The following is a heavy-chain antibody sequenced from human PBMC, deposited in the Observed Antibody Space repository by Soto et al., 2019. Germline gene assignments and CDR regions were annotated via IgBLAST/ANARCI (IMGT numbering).Heavy chain of an antibody. D-gene: IGHD6-13*01. CDR3: ARWSFYSSSWYGQYNWFDP. CDR1: GFTFSSYS. Sequence: GGSLRLSCAASGFTFSSYSMNWVRQAPVKVLEWVSSISSSSSYIYYADSVKGRFTISRDSAKNSLYLQMNSLRAEDTAVYYCARWSFYSSSWYGQYNWFDPWGQGTLVTVSS. V-gene: IGHV3-21*01. J-gene: IGHJ5*02. CDR2: ISSSSSYI.